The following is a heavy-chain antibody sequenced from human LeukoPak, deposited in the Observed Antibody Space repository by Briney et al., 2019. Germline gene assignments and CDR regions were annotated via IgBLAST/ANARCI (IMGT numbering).Heavy chain of an antibody. V-gene: IGHV5-51*01. J-gene: IGHJ3*02. CDR3: ARQWNDYGDYAPSAFDI. D-gene: IGHD4-17*01. Sequence: GESLKISCKGSGYSFTSYWIGWVRQMPGKGLGWMGIIYPGDSDTRYSPSFQGQVTISADKSISTAYLQWSSLKASDTAMYYCARQWNDYGDYAPSAFDIWGQGTMVTVSS. CDR1: GYSFTSYW. CDR2: IYPGDSDT.